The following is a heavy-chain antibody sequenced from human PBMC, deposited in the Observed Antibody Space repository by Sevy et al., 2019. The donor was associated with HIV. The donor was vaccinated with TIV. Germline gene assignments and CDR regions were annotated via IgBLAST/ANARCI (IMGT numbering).Heavy chain of an antibody. Sequence: GGSLRLSCAASGFSFSSYGMHWVRQAPGKGLEWMSYIQYDGRNKDYADSVKGRFTISRDNSKNTLYLQMNSLRVEDTAVFYCVKEGGGEGGDHWGQGTLVTVSS. V-gene: IGHV3-30*02. CDR2: IQYDGRNK. CDR1: GFSFSSYG. D-gene: IGHD2-21*01. CDR3: VKEGGGEGGDH. J-gene: IGHJ4*02.